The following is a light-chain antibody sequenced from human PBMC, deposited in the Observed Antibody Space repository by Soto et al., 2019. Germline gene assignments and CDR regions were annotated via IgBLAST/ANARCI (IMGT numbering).Light chain of an antibody. J-gene: IGKJ4*01. CDR3: QQRINWPLT. CDR1: QSVNTY. Sequence: EIVLTQSPATLSLSPGERATLSCRASQSVNTYLAWYQQKAGQAPRLLIYETSHRAIGIPARFSGSGSGTDFTLTISSLEPEDFAIYYCQQRINWPLTFGGGTRVEIK. CDR2: ETS. V-gene: IGKV3-11*01.